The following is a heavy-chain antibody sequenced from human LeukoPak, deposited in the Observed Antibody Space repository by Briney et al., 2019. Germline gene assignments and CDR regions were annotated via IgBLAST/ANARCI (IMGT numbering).Heavy chain of an antibody. CDR3: ARERNSGYYFFDY. V-gene: IGHV1-46*03. CDR1: GYTFTNYY. D-gene: IGHD3-22*01. J-gene: IGHJ4*02. Sequence: ASVKVSCKASGYTFTNYYIHWVRQAPGQGLGWMGKITPSGGATTYAQKFQGRVIVTRDTSTSTFYMELSSLRSEDTAVYYCARERNSGYYFFDYWGQGTLVTVSS. CDR2: ITPSGGAT.